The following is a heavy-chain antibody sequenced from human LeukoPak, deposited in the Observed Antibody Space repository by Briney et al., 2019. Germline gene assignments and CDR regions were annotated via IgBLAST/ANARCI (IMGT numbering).Heavy chain of an antibody. Sequence: SETLSLTCTVSGVSISSSNSYWGWIRQPPGKGLEWIGSIYYSGNTYYNASLKSQVSISIDTSKNQFSLKLSSVTAADTAVYYCAAYSGYGDYWGQGTLVTVSS. J-gene: IGHJ4*02. CDR3: AAYSGYGDY. CDR2: IYYSGNT. D-gene: IGHD5-12*01. V-gene: IGHV4-39*07. CDR1: GVSISSSNSY.